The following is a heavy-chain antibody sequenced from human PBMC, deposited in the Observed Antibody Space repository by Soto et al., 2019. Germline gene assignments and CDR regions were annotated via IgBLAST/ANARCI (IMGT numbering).Heavy chain of an antibody. J-gene: IGHJ6*03. CDR2: INAGNGNT. Sequence: ASVKVSCKASGYTFTSYAMHWVRQAPGQRLEWMGWINAGNGNTKYSQKFQGRVTITRDTSASTAYMELSSLRSEDTAVYYCARCILYDILTGYSPMDVWGKGTTVTVSS. D-gene: IGHD3-9*01. CDR1: GYTFTSYA. V-gene: IGHV1-3*01. CDR3: ARCILYDILTGYSPMDV.